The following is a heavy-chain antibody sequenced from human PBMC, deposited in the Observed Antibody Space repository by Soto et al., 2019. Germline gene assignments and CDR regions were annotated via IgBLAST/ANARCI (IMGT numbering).Heavy chain of an antibody. D-gene: IGHD5-18*01. V-gene: IGHV1-3*01. CDR3: ARGGGQYSYGYIYYYYMDV. Sequence: ASVKVSCKASGYTFTSYAMHWVRQAPGQRLEWMGWINAGNGNTKYSQKFQGRVTITRDTSASTAYMELSSLRPEDTAVYYCARGGGQYSYGYIYYYYMDVWGKGTTVTVSS. J-gene: IGHJ6*03. CDR2: INAGNGNT. CDR1: GYTFTSYA.